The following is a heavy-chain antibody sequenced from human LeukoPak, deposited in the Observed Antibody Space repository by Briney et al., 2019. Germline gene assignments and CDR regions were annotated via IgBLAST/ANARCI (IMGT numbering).Heavy chain of an antibody. CDR1: GFTFSSYS. CDR2: ISSSSSYI. CDR3: GRAILLWFGELSTFDY. D-gene: IGHD3-10*01. J-gene: IGHJ4*02. Sequence: GGSLRLSCAASGFTFSSYSMNWVRQAPGKGLEWVSSISSSSSYIYYADSVKGRFTISRDNAKNSLYLQMNSLRAEGTAVYYCGRAILLWFGELSTFDYWGQGTLVTVSS. V-gene: IGHV3-21*01.